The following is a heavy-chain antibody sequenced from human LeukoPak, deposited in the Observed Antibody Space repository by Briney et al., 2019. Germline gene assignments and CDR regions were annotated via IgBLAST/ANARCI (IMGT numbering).Heavy chain of an antibody. CDR2: ISSSSSYI. D-gene: IGHD2-2*01. CDR1: GFTFSSYS. CDR3: ARDLLSRGYQLLVGSSGPFDC. V-gene: IGHV3-21*01. J-gene: IGHJ4*02. Sequence: GGSLRLSCAASGFTFSSYSMNWVRQAPGKGLEWVSSISSSSSYIYYADSVKGRFTISRDNAKNSLYLQMNSLRAEDTAVYYCARDLLSRGYQLLVGSSGPFDCWGQGTLVTVSS.